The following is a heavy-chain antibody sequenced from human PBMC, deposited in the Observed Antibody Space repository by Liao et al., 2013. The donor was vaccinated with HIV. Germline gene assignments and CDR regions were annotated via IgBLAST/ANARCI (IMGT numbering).Heavy chain of an antibody. V-gene: IGHV4-34*01. CDR3: ARGNRGLVGSGNYYVY. CDR2: INHSGTT. J-gene: IGHJ4*02. CDR1: GESFSGYY. D-gene: IGHD3-10*01. Sequence: QVQLHQWGAGLLKPSETLSLTCAVYGESFSGYYWSWIRQPPGKGLEWIGEINHSGTTNYNPSLKSRVTISVDTSKGQFSLKLISVTAADTAVYYCARGNRGLVGSGNYYVYWGQGSLVTVSS.